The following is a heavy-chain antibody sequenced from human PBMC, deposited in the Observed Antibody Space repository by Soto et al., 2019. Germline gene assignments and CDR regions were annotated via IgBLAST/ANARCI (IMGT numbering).Heavy chain of an antibody. CDR2: IYYSGST. CDR1: GGSVSSGSYY. J-gene: IGHJ4*02. V-gene: IGHV4-61*01. D-gene: IGHD3-9*01. CDR3: ASGGGYYDILTGLDY. Sequence: SETLSLTCTVSGGSVSSGSYYWSWIRQPPGKGLEWIGYIYYSGSTNYNPPLKSRVTISVDTSKNQFSLKLSSVTAADTAVYYCASGGGYYDILTGLDYWGQGTLVTVSS.